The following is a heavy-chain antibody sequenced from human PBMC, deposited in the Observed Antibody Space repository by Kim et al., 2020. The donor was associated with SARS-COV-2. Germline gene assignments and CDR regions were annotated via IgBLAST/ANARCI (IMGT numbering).Heavy chain of an antibody. Sequence: SETLSLTCSVSGGSVSSYFWSWIRQPPRRGLEWIANMRDSGPTNYNSSLKSRVTVSIDKPNNQLSLRLTSVSAADTSVYYCARQARSNGWAIDVWGQGILVTVSS. V-gene: IGHV4-59*08. CDR2: MRDSGPT. D-gene: IGHD6-19*01. CDR3: ARQARSNGWAIDV. CDR1: GGSVSSYF. J-gene: IGHJ4*02.